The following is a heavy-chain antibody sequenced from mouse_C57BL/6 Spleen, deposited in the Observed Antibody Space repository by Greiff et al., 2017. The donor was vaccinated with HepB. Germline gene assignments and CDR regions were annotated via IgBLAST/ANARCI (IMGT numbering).Heavy chain of an antibody. CDR1: GFTFSDYG. D-gene: IGHD1-1*01. V-gene: IGHV5-17*01. CDR2: ISSGSSTI. Sequence: EVMLVESGGGLVKPGGSLKLSCAASGFTFSDYGMHWVRQTPEKGLEWVAYISSGSSTIYYADTVKGRFTISRDNAKDTLFLQMTSLRSEDTAMYYCARRDGSSYKAMDYWGQGTSVTVSS. CDR3: ARRDGSSYKAMDY. J-gene: IGHJ4*01.